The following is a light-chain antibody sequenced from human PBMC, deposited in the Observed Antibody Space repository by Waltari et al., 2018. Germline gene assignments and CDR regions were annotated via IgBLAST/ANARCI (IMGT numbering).Light chain of an antibody. CDR3: QQSYSTAPET. CDR2: AAS. CDR1: QSISNY. Sequence: DIQMTQSPSSLSASVGDRVTITCRASQSISNYLNWYQQKPGKVPKLLIYAASTLHSGVPSRFSGSESGTEFTLTISSLQVEDFATYYCQQSYSTAPETFGQGTRVDMK. J-gene: IGKJ1*01. V-gene: IGKV1-39*01.